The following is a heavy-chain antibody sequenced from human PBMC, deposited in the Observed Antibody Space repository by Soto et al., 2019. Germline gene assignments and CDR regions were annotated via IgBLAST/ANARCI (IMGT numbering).Heavy chain of an antibody. CDR2: ISYDGSNK. CDR3: ARDPFPPLREGMDV. Sequence: GGSLRLSCVASGFTFSSYALHWVRQAPGKGLEWVAIISYDGSNKYHADSVKGRLTISRENSKNTLYLQMNSLRAEDTAVYYCARDPFPPLREGMDVWGQGTTVTVSS. D-gene: IGHD4-17*01. CDR1: GFTFSSYA. V-gene: IGHV3-30-3*01. J-gene: IGHJ6*02.